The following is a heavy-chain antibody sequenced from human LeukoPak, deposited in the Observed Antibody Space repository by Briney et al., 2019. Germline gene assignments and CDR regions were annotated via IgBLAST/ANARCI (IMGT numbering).Heavy chain of an antibody. D-gene: IGHD3-3*01. CDR3: ARVVTIYYYMDV. J-gene: IGHJ6*03. Sequence: PSETLSLTCAVSGGSIRDYQWSWIRQPPGKGLEWIGYIYYSGSTNYNPSLKSRVTISVDTSKNQFSLKLSSVTAADTAVYYCARVVTIYYYMDVWGKGTTVTVSS. CDR2: IYYSGST. V-gene: IGHV4-59*01. CDR1: GGSIRDYQ.